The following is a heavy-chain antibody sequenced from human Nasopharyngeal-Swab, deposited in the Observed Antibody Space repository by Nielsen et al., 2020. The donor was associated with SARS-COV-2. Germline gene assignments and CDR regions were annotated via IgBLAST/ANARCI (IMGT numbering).Heavy chain of an antibody. CDR2: SSAYNGNT. CDR1: GYTFISYG. D-gene: IGHD4-17*01. V-gene: IGHV1-18*01. CDR3: ARGIGFEGSYGDYHGDY. J-gene: IGHJ4*02. Sequence: ALVQDSCKASGYTFISYGISWVRPAPGQGLEWMGWSSAYNGNTNYAQKLQGRVTMTTDTSTSTAYMELKSLRSDDTAVYYCARGIGFEGSYGDYHGDYWGQGTLVTVSS.